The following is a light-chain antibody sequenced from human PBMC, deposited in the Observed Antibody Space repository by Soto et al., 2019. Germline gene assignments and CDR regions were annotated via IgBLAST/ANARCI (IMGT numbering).Light chain of an antibody. CDR1: QSVSSSF. Sequence: EIVLTQSPGTLSLSPGEIATLSCRASQSVSSSFLAWYQQKPGQPPRLLIYGTSSRATGIPERFSGSGSGTDFTLTISRLEPEDFAVYYCQHYRSSWTFGRGTKVEVQ. CDR3: QHYRSSWT. V-gene: IGKV3-20*01. CDR2: GTS. J-gene: IGKJ1*01.